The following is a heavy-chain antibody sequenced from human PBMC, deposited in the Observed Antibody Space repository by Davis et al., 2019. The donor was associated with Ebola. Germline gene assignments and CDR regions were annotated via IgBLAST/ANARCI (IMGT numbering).Heavy chain of an antibody. CDR3: ARHRPYGDYALDY. CDR1: GYSFTYYW. Sequence: KVSCKGSGYSFTYYWIGWVRQMPGKGLEWMGIIYPGDSDTRYSPSFQGQVTISADKSIPTAYLQWSSLKASDTAMYYCARHRPYGDYALDYWGQGTLVTVSS. D-gene: IGHD4-17*01. V-gene: IGHV5-51*01. J-gene: IGHJ4*02. CDR2: IYPGDSDT.